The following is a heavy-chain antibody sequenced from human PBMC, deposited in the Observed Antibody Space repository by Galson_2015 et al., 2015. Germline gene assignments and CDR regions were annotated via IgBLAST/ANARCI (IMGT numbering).Heavy chain of an antibody. CDR1: GFTFSSYS. CDR3: ARDRRRGYSSSWFDI. V-gene: IGHV3-21*01. Sequence: SLRLSCAASGFTFSSYSMNWVRQAPGKGLEWVSSISSSSSYIYYADSVKGRFTISRDNAKNSLYLQMNSLRAEDTAVYYCARDRRRGYSSSWFDIWGQGTMVTVSS. D-gene: IGHD6-13*01. CDR2: ISSSSSYI. J-gene: IGHJ3*02.